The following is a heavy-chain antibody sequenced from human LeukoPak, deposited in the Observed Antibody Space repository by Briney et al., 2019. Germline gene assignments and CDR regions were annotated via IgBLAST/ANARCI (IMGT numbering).Heavy chain of an antibody. Sequence: PGGSLRLSCAASGFTVSSNYMSWVRQAPGKGLEWVSVIYSGGSTYHADSVKGRFTISRDNSKNTLYLQMNSLRAEDTAVYYCARGYCSSTSCYSHYYYMDVWGKGTTVTVSS. J-gene: IGHJ6*03. CDR3: ARGYCSSTSCYSHYYYMDV. CDR2: IYSGGST. V-gene: IGHV3-53*01. CDR1: GFTVSSNY. D-gene: IGHD2-2*01.